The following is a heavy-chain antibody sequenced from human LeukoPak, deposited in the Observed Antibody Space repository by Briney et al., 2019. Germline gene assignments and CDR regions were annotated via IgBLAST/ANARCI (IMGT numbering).Heavy chain of an antibody. CDR2: ISYDGSNK. CDR3: ARDVAAAKFGMDV. V-gene: IGHV3-30*04. D-gene: IGHD6-13*01. Sequence: GGSLRLSCAASGFTFSSYAMHWVRQAPGKGLEWVAVISYDGSNKYYADSVKGRFTISRDNSKNTLYLQMNSLRPEDTAVYYCARDVAAAKFGMDVWGQGTTVTVSS. CDR1: GFTFSSYA. J-gene: IGHJ6*02.